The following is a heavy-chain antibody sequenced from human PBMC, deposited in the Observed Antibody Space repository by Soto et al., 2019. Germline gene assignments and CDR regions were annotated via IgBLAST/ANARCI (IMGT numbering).Heavy chain of an antibody. CDR3: ARLPITMVRGVIITSYYYYGMDV. Sequence: SETLSLTCTVSGGSISSSSYYWGWIRQPPGKGLEWIGSIYYSGSTYYNPSLKSRVTISVDTSKNQFSLKLSSVTAADTAVYYCARLPITMVRGVIITSYYYYGMDVWGQGTTVTVSS. CDR1: GGSISSSSYY. J-gene: IGHJ6*02. V-gene: IGHV4-39*01. CDR2: IYYSGST. D-gene: IGHD3-10*01.